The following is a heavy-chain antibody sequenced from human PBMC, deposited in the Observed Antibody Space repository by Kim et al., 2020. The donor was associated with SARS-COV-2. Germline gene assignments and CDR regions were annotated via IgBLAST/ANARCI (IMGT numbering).Heavy chain of an antibody. CDR3: ARRRGVILTTVTTPFDY. CDR1: GGSISSSSYY. Sequence: SETLSLTCTVSGGSISSSSYYWGWIRQPPGKGLEWIGSIYYSGSTYYNPSLKSRVTISVDTSKNQFSLKLSSVTAADTAVYYCARRRGVILTTVTTPFDYWGQGTLVTVSS. V-gene: IGHV4-39*01. D-gene: IGHD4-17*01. J-gene: IGHJ4*02. CDR2: IYYSGST.